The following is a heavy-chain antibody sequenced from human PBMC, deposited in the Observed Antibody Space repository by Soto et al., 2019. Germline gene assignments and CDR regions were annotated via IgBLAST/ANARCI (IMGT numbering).Heavy chain of an antibody. Sequence: QVQLQESGPGLVKPSETLSLTCTVSGGSISSYYWSWIRQPPGKGLEWIGYIYYSGSTNYNPSLKSRVTISVDTSKNQFSLKLSSVTAADTAVYYCARVDSSGYYSDYWGQGTLVTVSS. V-gene: IGHV4-59*01. CDR1: GGSISSYY. CDR3: ARVDSSGYYSDY. D-gene: IGHD3-22*01. CDR2: IYYSGST. J-gene: IGHJ4*02.